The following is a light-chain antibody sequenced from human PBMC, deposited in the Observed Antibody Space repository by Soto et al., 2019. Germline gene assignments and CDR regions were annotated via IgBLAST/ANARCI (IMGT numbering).Light chain of an antibody. CDR3: QQYNNWPFT. Sequence: EIVMTQSPATLSVSPGERATLSCRASQSVSSNLAWDQQKPGQAPRLLIYGASTRATGIPARFSGSGSGTEYPLTISSLQSEDFAVYYCQQYNNWPFTFGPGTKVDIK. CDR1: QSVSSN. J-gene: IGKJ3*01. CDR2: GAS. V-gene: IGKV3-15*01.